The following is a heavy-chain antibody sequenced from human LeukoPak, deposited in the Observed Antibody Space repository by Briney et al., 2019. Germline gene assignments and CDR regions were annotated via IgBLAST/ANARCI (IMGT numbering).Heavy chain of an antibody. J-gene: IGHJ4*02. CDR1: GFTFSGSA. V-gene: IGHV3-73*01. Sequence: PGGSLRLSCAASGFTFSGSAMHWVRQASGKGLEWVGRIRSKANSYATAYAASVKGRFTISRDDSKNTAYLQMNSLKTEDTAVCYCTSQRDGYNYDGGYWGQGTLVTVSS. D-gene: IGHD5-24*01. CDR3: TSQRDGYNYDGGY. CDR2: IRSKANSYAT.